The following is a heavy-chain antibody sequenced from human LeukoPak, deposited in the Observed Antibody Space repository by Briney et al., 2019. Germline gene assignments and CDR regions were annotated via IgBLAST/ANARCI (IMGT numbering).Heavy chain of an antibody. D-gene: IGHD6-6*01. CDR3: AREGRIAARRAFDI. CDR2: IYYSGST. V-gene: IGHV4-59*01. J-gene: IGHJ3*02. Sequence: SETLSLTCTVSGGSISSYYWSWIRQPPGKGLGWIGYIYYSGSTNYNPSLKSRVTISVDTSKNQCSLKLSSVTAADTAVYYCAREGRIAARRAFDIWGQGTMVTVSS. CDR1: GGSISSYY.